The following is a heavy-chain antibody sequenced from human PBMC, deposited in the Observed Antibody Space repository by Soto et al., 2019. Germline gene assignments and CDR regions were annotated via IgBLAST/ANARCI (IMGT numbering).Heavy chain of an antibody. CDR2: FDPEDGET. J-gene: IGHJ5*02. V-gene: IGHV1-24*01. CDR3: AIIGYCSGGSCYSPDLINWFDP. CDR1: GYTLTELS. Sequence: GASVKVSCEVSGYTLTELSMHWVRQAPGKGLEWMGGFDPEDGETIYAQKFQGRVTMTEDTSTDTAYMELSSLRSEDTAVYYCAIIGYCSGGSCYSPDLINWFDPWGQGTLVTVPQ. D-gene: IGHD2-15*01.